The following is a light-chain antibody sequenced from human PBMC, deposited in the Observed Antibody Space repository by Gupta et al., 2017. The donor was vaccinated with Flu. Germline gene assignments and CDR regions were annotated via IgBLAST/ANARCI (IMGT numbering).Light chain of an antibody. CDR3: QVWDSISDHRV. CDR2: DDI. CDR1: NNGSKR. J-gene: IGLJ3*02. Sequence: SYVLTQPPSVSVAPGQTARLTWGRKNNGSKRVHWEQQKPGQAPVMVVYDDIERPSGIPERFSGAKSGNTATLTTSRVEAGDEADYYCQVWDSISDHRVFGGGTKLTVL. V-gene: IGLV3-21*02.